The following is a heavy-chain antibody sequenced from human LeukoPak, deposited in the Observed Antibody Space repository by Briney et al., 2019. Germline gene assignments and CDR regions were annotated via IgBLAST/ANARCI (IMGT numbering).Heavy chain of an antibody. D-gene: IGHD6-6*01. J-gene: IGHJ4*02. CDR3: ARGKTTAARQGLLFDY. CDR1: GGSISSGGYS. CDR2: IYHSGST. Sequence: SQTLSLTCAVSGGSISSGGYSWSWIRQPPGKGLEWIGYIYHSGSTYYNPSLKSRVTISVDRSKNRFSLKLSSVTAADTAVYYCARGKTTAARQGLLFDYWGQGTLVTVSS. V-gene: IGHV4-30-2*01.